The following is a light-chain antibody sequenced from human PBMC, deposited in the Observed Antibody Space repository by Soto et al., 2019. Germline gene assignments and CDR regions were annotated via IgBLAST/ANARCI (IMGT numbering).Light chain of an antibody. V-gene: IGKV2-28*01. Sequence: IVLTQSPRARPTTPGGPASSSCRSSQILLHSNGYNYLDWYLQKPGQSPQLLIYLGSNRASGVPDRFSGSGSGTDFTLNISRVEAEDVGVYYCMQALQTPNTFGQGTQLEIK. CDR1: QILLHSNGYNY. CDR3: MQALQTPNT. J-gene: IGKJ5*01. CDR2: LGS.